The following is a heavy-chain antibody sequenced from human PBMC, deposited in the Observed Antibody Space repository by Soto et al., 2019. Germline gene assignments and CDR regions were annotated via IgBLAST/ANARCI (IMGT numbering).Heavy chain of an antibody. Sequence: QITLKESGPTLVKPTQTLTLTCTFSGFSLSSTRMAVGWIRQPPGKALEWLALIYWDDDKRYSPFLKSRLTILKDTPKNQVVLTMSNMDPLDTARYYCSHIVVAGLGYYFDYWGQGTLVTVSS. J-gene: IGHJ4*02. CDR1: GFSLSSTRMA. CDR3: SHIVVAGLGYYFDY. V-gene: IGHV2-5*02. CDR2: IYWDDDK. D-gene: IGHD6-19*01.